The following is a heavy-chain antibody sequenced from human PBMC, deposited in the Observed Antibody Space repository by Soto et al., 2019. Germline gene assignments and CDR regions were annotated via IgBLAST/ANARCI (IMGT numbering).Heavy chain of an antibody. CDR1: GASVSRGNQY. CDR3: ARGWDATS. D-gene: IGHD3-22*01. Sequence: QVQMQESGPGLVKPSETLSLTCTVSGASVSRGNQYWSWIRQPPGKGLEWIGYISHSGITNYNPSLKSRVTISADTSRNQFSLKVSSVTAADTAVYYCARGWDATSWGQGTLVTVSS. CDR2: ISHSGIT. V-gene: IGHV4-61*01. J-gene: IGHJ4*02.